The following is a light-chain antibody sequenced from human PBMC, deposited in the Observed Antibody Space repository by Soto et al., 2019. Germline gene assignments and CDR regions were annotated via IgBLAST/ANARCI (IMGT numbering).Light chain of an antibody. CDR3: SSYTCSSPYV. Sequence: QSVLTQPASVSGSPGQSITISCTGTSSDVGGYNYVSWYQQHPGKAPKLMIYDVSNRPSGVSNRFSGSKSGNTASLTISGLQAEDEADYSSSSYTCSSPYVSGPGTKVPV. J-gene: IGLJ1*01. CDR1: SSDVGGYNY. V-gene: IGLV2-14*01. CDR2: DVS.